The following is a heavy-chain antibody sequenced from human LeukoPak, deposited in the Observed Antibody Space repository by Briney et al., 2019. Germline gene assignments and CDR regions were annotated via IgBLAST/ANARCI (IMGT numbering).Heavy chain of an antibody. D-gene: IGHD3-10*01. CDR1: GFTFSSYW. Sequence: GGSLRLSCAASGFTFSSYWMTWVRQAPGKGLEWVANIKKDGSEKYYVDSVKGRFTISRDNAKTSLYLQMNSLRAEDTAVYYCARDKAGAGFGDAFDIWGQGAMVTVSS. CDR2: IKKDGSEK. V-gene: IGHV3-7*01. CDR3: ARDKAGAGFGDAFDI. J-gene: IGHJ3*02.